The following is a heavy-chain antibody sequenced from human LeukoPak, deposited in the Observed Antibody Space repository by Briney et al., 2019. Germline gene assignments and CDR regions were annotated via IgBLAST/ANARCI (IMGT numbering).Heavy chain of an antibody. CDR3: ARGPAAGTSIDY. CDR2: IYSGGST. J-gene: IGHJ4*02. D-gene: IGHD6-13*01. Sequence: GGSLRLSCAASGFTVSSNYMSWVRQAPGKGLEWVSVIYSGGSTYYADSVKGRFTISRDNAKNSLYLQMNSLRAEDTAVYYCARGPAAGTSIDYWGQGTLVTVSS. V-gene: IGHV3-66*01. CDR1: GFTVSSNY.